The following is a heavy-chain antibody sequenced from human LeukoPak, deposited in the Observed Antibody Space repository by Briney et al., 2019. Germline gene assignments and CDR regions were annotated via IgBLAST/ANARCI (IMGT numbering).Heavy chain of an antibody. D-gene: IGHD6-19*01. CDR2: IYYSGST. CDR1: GGSISSSSYY. Sequence: SETLSLTCTVSGGSISSSSYYWGWIRQPPGKGLEWIGSIYYSGSTYYNPSLKSRVTISVDTSKNQFSLKLSSVTAADTAVYYCARGECSSGWYPCYYGMDVWGQGTTVTVSS. V-gene: IGHV4-39*07. CDR3: ARGECSSGWYPCYYGMDV. J-gene: IGHJ6*02.